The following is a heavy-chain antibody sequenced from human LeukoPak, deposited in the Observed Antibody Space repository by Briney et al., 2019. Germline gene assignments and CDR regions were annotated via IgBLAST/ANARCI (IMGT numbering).Heavy chain of an antibody. CDR3: ARAPNYDILTGYGYYFDY. D-gene: IGHD3-9*01. CDR2: INHSGST. V-gene: IGHV4-34*01. CDR1: GVSFSGYY. J-gene: IGHJ4*02. Sequence: SETLSLTCAVYGVSFSGYYWSWIRQPPGKGLEWIGEINHSGSTNYNPSLKSRVTISVDTSKNQFSLKLSFVTAADTAVYYCARAPNYDILTGYGYYFDYWGQGTLVTVSS.